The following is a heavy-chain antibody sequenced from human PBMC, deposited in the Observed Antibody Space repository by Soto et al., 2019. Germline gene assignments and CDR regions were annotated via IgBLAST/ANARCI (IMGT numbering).Heavy chain of an antibody. CDR2: ISGSGSTI. J-gene: IGHJ6*02. CDR3: AREVVVFGVIIPTPMDV. V-gene: IGHV3-48*03. D-gene: IGHD3-22*01. CDR1: GFTFSGYE. Sequence: PGGSLRLSRAASGFTFSGYEMNWVRQAPGKGLEWVSYISGSGSTIYYADSVKGRFTISRDNAKDSLYLQMNSLRAEDTAVYYCAREVVVFGVIIPTPMDVWGQGTTVTVSS.